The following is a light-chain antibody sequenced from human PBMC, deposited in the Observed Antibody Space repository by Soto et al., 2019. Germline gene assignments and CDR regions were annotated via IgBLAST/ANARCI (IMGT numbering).Light chain of an antibody. CDR3: ASYTSSSTSVI. CDR1: SSDVGGYKY. CDR2: EVS. J-gene: IGLJ2*01. Sequence: QSVLTQPASVSGSPGQSITISCTGTSSDVGGYKYVSWYQQHPDKAPKLIIFEVSNRPSGISSRFPGSKSGNTASLTISGLQAEDEADYYCASYTSSSTSVIFGRGTKLTVL. V-gene: IGLV2-14*01.